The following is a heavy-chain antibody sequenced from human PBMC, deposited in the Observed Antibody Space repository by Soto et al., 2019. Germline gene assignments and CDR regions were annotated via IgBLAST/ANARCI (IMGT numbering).Heavy chain of an antibody. Sequence: SVKVSCKASGGTFSSYAISWVRQAPGQGLEWMGGIIPIFGTANYAQKFQGRVTITADESTSTAYMELSSLRSEDTAVYYCARDLGSPIVGATEVGYYYYGMDVWGQGTTVTVSS. D-gene: IGHD1-26*01. CDR3: ARDLGSPIVGATEVGYYYYGMDV. CDR2: IIPIFGTA. V-gene: IGHV1-69*13. J-gene: IGHJ6*02. CDR1: GGTFSSYA.